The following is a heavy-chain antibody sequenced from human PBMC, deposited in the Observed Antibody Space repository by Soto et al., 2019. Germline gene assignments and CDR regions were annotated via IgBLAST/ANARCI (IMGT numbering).Heavy chain of an antibody. CDR1: GSTFTSYG. Sequence: APVKVSCKASGSTFTSYGFSWVGQAPGQGLEWMGWISAYNGNTKSAQKLQGRVTMTTDTSTSTAYMELSSLTSDDTAVYYCARGAVRYSSSSFPLDHWGQGTLVTVSS. J-gene: IGHJ4*02. CDR2: ISAYNGNT. CDR3: ARGAVRYSSSSFPLDH. V-gene: IGHV1-18*01. D-gene: IGHD6-13*01.